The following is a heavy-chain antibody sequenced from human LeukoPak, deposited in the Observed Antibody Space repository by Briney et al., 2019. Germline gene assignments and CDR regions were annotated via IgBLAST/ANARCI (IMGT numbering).Heavy chain of an antibody. CDR3: ANLHGGSGSYYTGY. V-gene: IGHV3-74*01. CDR1: GFTFSSYW. Sequence: GGSLRLSCAASGFTFSSYWMHWVRQAPGKGLVWVSRINSDGSRTTYADSVKGRFTISRDNAKNTLYLQMNSLRAEDTAVYYCANLHGGSGSYYTGYWGQGTLVTVSS. J-gene: IGHJ4*02. D-gene: IGHD3-10*01. CDR2: INSDGSRT.